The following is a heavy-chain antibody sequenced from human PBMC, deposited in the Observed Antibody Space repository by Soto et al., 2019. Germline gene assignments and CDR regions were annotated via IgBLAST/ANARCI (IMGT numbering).Heavy chain of an antibody. V-gene: IGHV3-7*05. Sequence: VGFLRPSCGASWFTFSSYWGSWVRQAPGKGLEWVANIKQDGSEKYYVDSVKGRFTISRDKAKNSLYLQMNSLRAEDTAVYYCARGWLVVYWGQGTLVTVSS. CDR1: WFTFSSYW. CDR2: IKQDGSEK. D-gene: IGHD6-19*01. J-gene: IGHJ4*02. CDR3: ARGWLVVY.